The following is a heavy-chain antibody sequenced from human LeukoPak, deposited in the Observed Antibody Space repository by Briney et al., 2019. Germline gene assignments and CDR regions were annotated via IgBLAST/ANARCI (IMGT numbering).Heavy chain of an antibody. V-gene: IGHV3-21*04. CDR1: GFTFSSYS. D-gene: IGHD3-3*01. J-gene: IGHJ6*03. CDR3: AKGGVIFGAHSYYMDV. Sequence: GGSLRLSCAASGFTFSSYSMNWVRQAPGKGLEWVSSISSSSSYIYYADSVKGWFTIPRDNSKNTLYLQMNSLRAEDTAVYYCAKGGVIFGAHSYYMDVWGKGTTVTVSS. CDR2: ISSSSSYI.